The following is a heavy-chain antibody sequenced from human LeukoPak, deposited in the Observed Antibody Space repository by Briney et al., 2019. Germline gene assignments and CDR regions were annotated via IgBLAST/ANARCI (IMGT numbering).Heavy chain of an antibody. CDR1: GYTLTSYG. Sequence: GGAVTVSCKASGYTLTSYGISWVRQAPGQGLEWMGWISAYNGNKNYAQKLQGRVTMTTDTSTSTAFMELRSLRSGDTAVYYCARDHCSSTSCYFHYYYYMDVWGKGTTVTVSS. D-gene: IGHD2-2*01. J-gene: IGHJ6*03. CDR2: ISAYNGNK. V-gene: IGHV1-18*01. CDR3: ARDHCSSTSCYFHYYYYMDV.